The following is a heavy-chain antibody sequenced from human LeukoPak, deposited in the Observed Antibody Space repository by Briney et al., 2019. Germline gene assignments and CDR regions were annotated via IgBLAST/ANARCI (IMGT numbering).Heavy chain of an antibody. CDR1: GFTFSSYE. Sequence: GGSLRLSCSASGFTFSSYEMNWVRQAPGKGLEWVSYISSSGNTIHYADSVKGRFTISRDNAKNSLFLQMNSPRAEDTAVYYCARDLEHRSGYTLDYWGQGTLVTVSS. CDR3: ARDLEHRSGYTLDY. D-gene: IGHD3-3*01. CDR2: ISSSGNTI. V-gene: IGHV3-48*03. J-gene: IGHJ4*02.